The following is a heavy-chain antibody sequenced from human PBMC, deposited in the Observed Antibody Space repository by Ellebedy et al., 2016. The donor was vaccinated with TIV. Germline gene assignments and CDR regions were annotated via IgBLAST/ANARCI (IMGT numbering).Heavy chain of an antibody. CDR1: GVAVGDNY. V-gene: IGHV3-66*01. D-gene: IGHD7-27*01. J-gene: IGHJ1*01. Sequence: GGSLRLSXAASGVAVGDNYMRWVRQAPGKGLKWVSLIYSDGSTYYADSVKGRFIISRDSSKNTLYLQMNRLRVEDTAIYYCARDPPASLIGTWGWGQGTLVTVSS. CDR3: ARDPPASLIGTWG. CDR2: IYSDGST.